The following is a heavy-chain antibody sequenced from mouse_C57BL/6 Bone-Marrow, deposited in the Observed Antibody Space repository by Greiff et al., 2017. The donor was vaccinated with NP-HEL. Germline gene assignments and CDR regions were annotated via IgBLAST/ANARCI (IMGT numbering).Heavy chain of an antibody. Sequence: DVQLQESGPGLVKPSQSLSLTCSVTGYSITSGYYWNWIRQFPGNKLEWMGYISYDGSNNYNPSLKNRISITRDTSKNQFFLKLNSVTTEDTATYYCARDPNYYGSSPYYYAMDYWGQGTSVTVSS. D-gene: IGHD1-1*01. CDR3: ARDPNYYGSSPYYYAMDY. V-gene: IGHV3-6*01. J-gene: IGHJ4*01. CDR1: GYSITSGYY. CDR2: ISYDGSN.